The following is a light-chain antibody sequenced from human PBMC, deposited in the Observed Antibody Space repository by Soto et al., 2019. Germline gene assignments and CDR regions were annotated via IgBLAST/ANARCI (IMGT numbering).Light chain of an antibody. J-gene: IGLJ2*01. Sequence: QAVVTQEPSLTVSPGGTVTLTCGCSTGAVTSSHYPYWFQQKPGQAPRTLIYETSNKYSWTPARFSGSLLGDEAALTLSGAQPEDEAEYYCLLSYSDTRSGVFGGGTKLTVL. CDR3: LLSYSDTRSGV. CDR2: ETS. CDR1: TGAVTSSHY. V-gene: IGLV7-46*01.